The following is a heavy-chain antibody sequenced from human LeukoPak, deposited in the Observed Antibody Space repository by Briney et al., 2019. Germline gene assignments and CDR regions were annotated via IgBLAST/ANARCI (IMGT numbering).Heavy chain of an antibody. CDR1: GFTFSSYA. Sequence: GVSLRLSCAAAGFTFSSYAMSWVRQAPGKGLEWVSVISGSGGSTYYADSVKGRFTISRDNSKNTLYLRMNSLRAEDTAVYYCAKGRSYGSGSYLPFDYWGQGTLVTVSS. CDR2: ISGSGGST. J-gene: IGHJ4*02. CDR3: AKGRSYGSGSYLPFDY. D-gene: IGHD3-10*01. V-gene: IGHV3-23*01.